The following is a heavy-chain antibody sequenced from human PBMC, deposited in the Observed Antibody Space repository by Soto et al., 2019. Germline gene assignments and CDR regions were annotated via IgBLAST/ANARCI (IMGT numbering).Heavy chain of an antibody. V-gene: IGHV4-59*01. Sequence: KPSETLSLTCTVSGASISSYYWSWIRQPPGKGLEWIGYIYYSGSTNYNPSLKSRVTISVDTSKNQFSLKVSSVTATDTAVYFCARSVAVPGAHIDYWGQGTQVTVSS. D-gene: IGHD6-19*01. CDR1: GASISSYY. CDR3: ARSVAVPGAHIDY. CDR2: IYYSGST. J-gene: IGHJ4*02.